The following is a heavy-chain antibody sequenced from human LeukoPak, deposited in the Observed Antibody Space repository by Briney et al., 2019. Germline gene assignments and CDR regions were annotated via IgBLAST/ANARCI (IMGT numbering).Heavy chain of an antibody. J-gene: IGHJ4*02. V-gene: IGHV1-69*13. CDR1: GGTFSSYA. Sequence: SVKVSCKASGGTFSSYAISWVRQAPGRGLEWMGGIIPIFGTANYAQKFQGRVTITADESTSTAYMELSSLRSEDTAVYYCARLISSKGYFDYWGQGTLVTVSS. CDR2: IIPIFGTA. CDR3: ARLISSKGYFDY. D-gene: IGHD2-2*01.